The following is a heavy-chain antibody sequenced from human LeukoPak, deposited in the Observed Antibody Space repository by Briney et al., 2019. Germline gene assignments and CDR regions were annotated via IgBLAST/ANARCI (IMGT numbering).Heavy chain of an antibody. V-gene: IGHV3-11*05. CDR3: AREVYSNYDY. J-gene: IGHJ4*02. CDR1: GFTFSVYY. Sequence: GGSLRLSCAASGFTFSVYYMSWVRQAPGKGLEWVSYISSGSDYTNYADSVKGRFTISRDNAKNSLYLQMNSLSAEDTAVYYCAREVYSNYDYWGQGTLVTVSS. D-gene: IGHD4-11*01. CDR2: ISSGSDYT.